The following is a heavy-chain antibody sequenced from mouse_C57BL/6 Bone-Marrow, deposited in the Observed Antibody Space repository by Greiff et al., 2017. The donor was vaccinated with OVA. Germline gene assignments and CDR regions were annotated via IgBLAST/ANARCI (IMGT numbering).Heavy chain of an antibody. CDR2: ISNLAYSI. D-gene: IGHD2-5*01. CDR1: GFTFSDYG. CDR3: ARRRSKGYFDV. Sequence: EVKLVESGGGLVQPGGSLKLSCAASGFTFSDYGMAWVRQAPRKGPEWVAFISNLAYSIYYADTVTGRFTISRENAKNTLYLEMSSLRSEDTAMYYCARRRSKGYFDVWGTGTTVTVSS. V-gene: IGHV5-15*04. J-gene: IGHJ1*03.